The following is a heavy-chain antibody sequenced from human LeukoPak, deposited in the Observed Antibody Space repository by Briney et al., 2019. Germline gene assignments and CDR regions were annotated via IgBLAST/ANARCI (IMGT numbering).Heavy chain of an antibody. Sequence: SEPLSLPSAVYGGSFSGYYWSWIRPPPGKGLEWIGEINHSGSTNYNPSLKSRVTISVDTSKNQFSLKLSSVTAADTAVYYCASGPGAAAHRYFDYWGQGTLVTVSS. CDR2: INHSGST. J-gene: IGHJ4*02. CDR3: ASGPGAAAHRYFDY. D-gene: IGHD6-13*01. V-gene: IGHV4-34*01. CDR1: GGSFSGYY.